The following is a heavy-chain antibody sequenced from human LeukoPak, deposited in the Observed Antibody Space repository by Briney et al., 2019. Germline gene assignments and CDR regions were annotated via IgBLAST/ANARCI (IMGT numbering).Heavy chain of an antibody. D-gene: IGHD3-22*01. CDR2: INPNSGGT. CDR1: GYTFTGYY. Sequence: ASGKVSCKASGYTFTGYYMHWVRQAPGQGLEWMGWINPNSGGTNYAQKFQGRVTMTRDTSISTAYMELSRLRSDDTAVYYCARDRPAGYYDSSGYYDYWGQGTLVTVSS. CDR3: ARDRPAGYYDSSGYYDY. V-gene: IGHV1-2*02. J-gene: IGHJ4*02.